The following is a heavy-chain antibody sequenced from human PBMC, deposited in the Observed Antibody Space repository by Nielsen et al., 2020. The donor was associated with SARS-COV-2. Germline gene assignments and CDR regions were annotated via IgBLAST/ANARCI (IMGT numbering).Heavy chain of an antibody. J-gene: IGHJ6*02. Sequence: ASVKVSCKASGGTFSSYGISWVRQAPGQGLEWMGWISAYNGNTNYAQKLQGRVTMTTDTSTSTAYMELRSLRSDDTAVYYCAREGDCSSTSCYGTWVYYYGMDVWGQGTTVTVSS. CDR1: GGTFSSYG. CDR2: ISAYNGNT. V-gene: IGHV1-18*01. D-gene: IGHD2-2*01. CDR3: AREGDCSSTSCYGTWVYYYGMDV.